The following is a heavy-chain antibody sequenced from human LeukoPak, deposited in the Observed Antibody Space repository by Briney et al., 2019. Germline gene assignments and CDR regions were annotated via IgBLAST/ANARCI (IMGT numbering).Heavy chain of an antibody. CDR3: AKGFFVGGYDILTGLDY. CDR2: ISGSGEST. J-gene: IGHJ4*02. CDR1: GFSFSSYG. V-gene: IGHV3-23*01. Sequence: GGSLRLSCVGSGFSFSSYGMTWVRQAPGKGLEWVSAISGSGESTYNAGSVQGRFTISRDNSKNTLYLQMNSLRAEDTAVYYCAKGFFVGGYDILTGLDYWGQGTLVTVSS. D-gene: IGHD3-9*01.